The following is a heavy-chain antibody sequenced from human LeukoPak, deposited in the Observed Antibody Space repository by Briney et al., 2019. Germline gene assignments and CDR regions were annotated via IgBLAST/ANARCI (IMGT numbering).Heavy chain of an antibody. J-gene: IGHJ1*01. V-gene: IGHV4-61*02. CDR1: GGSITSGSYY. CDR2: VYISGST. Sequence: SETLSLTCTVSGGSITSGSYYWSWIRQPAGKGLECIGRVYISGSTNYNPSLAGRATISMDTSKNQFSLKLSSVTAADTAVYYCAGPSGSASDTEYFQNWGQGTLVTVSS. D-gene: IGHD6-13*01. CDR3: AGPSGSASDTEYFQN.